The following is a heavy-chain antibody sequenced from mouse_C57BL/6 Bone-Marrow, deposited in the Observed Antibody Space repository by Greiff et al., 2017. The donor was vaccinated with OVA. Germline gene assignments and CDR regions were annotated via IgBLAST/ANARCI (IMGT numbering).Heavy chain of an antibody. D-gene: IGHD2-12*01. J-gene: IGHJ2*01. CDR1: GYTFTSYW. V-gene: IGHV1-50*01. Sequence: QVQLQQPGAELVKPGASVKLSCKASGYTFTSYWMQWVKQRPGQGLEWIGEIDPSDSYTNYNQKFKGKATLTVDTSSSTAYMQLSSLTSEDSAVYYCARKAYDSFDYWGQGTTLTVSS. CDR3: ARKAYDSFDY. CDR2: IDPSDSYT.